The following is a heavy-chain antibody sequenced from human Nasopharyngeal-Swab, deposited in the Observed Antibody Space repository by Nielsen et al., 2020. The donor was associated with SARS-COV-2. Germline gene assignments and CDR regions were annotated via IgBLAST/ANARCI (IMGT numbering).Heavy chain of an antibody. D-gene: IGHD3-22*01. CDR3: ARGPPPTNYYDSSGYYYRYGMDV. CDR2: IIPIFGTA. J-gene: IGHJ6*02. V-gene: IGHV1-69*06. Sequence: WVRQAPGQGLEWMGGIIPIFGTANYAQKFQGRVTITADKSTSTAHMELSSLRSEDTAVYYCARGPPPTNYYDSSGYYYRYGMDVWGQGTTVTVSS.